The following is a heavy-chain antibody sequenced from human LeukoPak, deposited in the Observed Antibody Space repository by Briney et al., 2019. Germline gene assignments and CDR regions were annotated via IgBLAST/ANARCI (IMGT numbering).Heavy chain of an antibody. CDR2: LNPNSGNA. D-gene: IGHD7-27*01. Sequence: GASVKVSCKASGYIFTTYDIGWVRRATGQGLEWMGWLNPNSGNAGYAQKFQGRVTISRNTSMSTAYMELSSLRSDDTAIYYCARRKFLGWFDPWGQGTLVTVSS. J-gene: IGHJ5*02. CDR3: ARRKFLGWFDP. CDR1: GYIFTTYD. V-gene: IGHV1-8*03.